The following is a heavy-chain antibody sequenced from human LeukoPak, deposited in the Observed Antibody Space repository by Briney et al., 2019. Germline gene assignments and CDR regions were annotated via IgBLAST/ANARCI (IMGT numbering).Heavy chain of an antibody. CDR1: GFMFSSYW. V-gene: IGHV3-74*01. D-gene: IGHD5-24*01. J-gene: IGHJ4*02. CDR2: ISDAGAHT. Sequence: PGGSLRLSCVVSGFMFSSYWMHWVRQAPGKGLVWVSRISDAGAHTFYADSVKGRFAMSRDNAKNTLYLQMNSLRAEDTAVYYCARVTGGYNLVDYWGQGTLVTVSS. CDR3: ARVTGGYNLVDY.